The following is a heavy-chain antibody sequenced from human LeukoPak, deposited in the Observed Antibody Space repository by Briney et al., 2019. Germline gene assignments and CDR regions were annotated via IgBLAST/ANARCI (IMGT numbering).Heavy chain of an antibody. Sequence: PGGSLRLSCAASGFTFSSYAMSWVRQAPGKGLEWVAVISYDGSNKYYADSVKGRFTISRDNSKNTLYLQMNSLRAEDTAVYYCARDSSSANQMADAFDIWGQGTMVTVSS. CDR3: ARDSSSANQMADAFDI. CDR1: GFTFSSYA. J-gene: IGHJ3*02. V-gene: IGHV3-30*04. CDR2: ISYDGSNK. D-gene: IGHD1-14*01.